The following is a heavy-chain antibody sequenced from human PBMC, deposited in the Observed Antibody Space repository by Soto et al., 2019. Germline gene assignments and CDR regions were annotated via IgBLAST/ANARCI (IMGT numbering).Heavy chain of an antibody. V-gene: IGHV4-39*01. CDR2: INYSGTT. D-gene: IGHD3-10*01. CDR1: GDSISSNSYY. CDR3: ARLDGSGRYYYGMDV. Sequence: PSETLSLTCTVSGDSISSNSYYWGWIRQPPEKGLEWIGAINYSGTTKYNPSLKNRVTIFVDASKDQFSLKLRSVTAADTSVYYCARLDGSGRYYYGMDVWGQGTTVTVSS. J-gene: IGHJ6*02.